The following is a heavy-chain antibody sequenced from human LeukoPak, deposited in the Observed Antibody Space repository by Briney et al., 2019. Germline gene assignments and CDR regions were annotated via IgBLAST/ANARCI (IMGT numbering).Heavy chain of an antibody. CDR2: INHSGST. J-gene: IGHJ4*02. CDR3: ASRDTATGLD. Sequence: SETLSLTCAVYGGSFSGHYWSWIRQPPGKGLEWIGEINHSGSTNYNPSLKSRVTISVDTSKNQFSLKLSSVTAADTAVYYCASRDTATGLDWGQGTLVTVSS. D-gene: IGHD5-18*01. CDR1: GGSFSGHY. V-gene: IGHV4-34*01.